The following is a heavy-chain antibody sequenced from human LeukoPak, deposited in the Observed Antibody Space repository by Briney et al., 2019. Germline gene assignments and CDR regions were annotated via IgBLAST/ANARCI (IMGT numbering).Heavy chain of an antibody. Sequence: GGSLRLSCAASGFTFSTYTMNWVRQAPGKGLEWVSSISSIGSTIYYADSVKGRFTISRDNAKNSLYLQMNSLRAEDTAVYYCARDLGATIVDFDYWGQGTLVTVSS. CDR2: ISSIGSTI. CDR1: GFTFSTYT. J-gene: IGHJ4*02. CDR3: ARDLGATIVDFDY. V-gene: IGHV3-48*01. D-gene: IGHD1-26*01.